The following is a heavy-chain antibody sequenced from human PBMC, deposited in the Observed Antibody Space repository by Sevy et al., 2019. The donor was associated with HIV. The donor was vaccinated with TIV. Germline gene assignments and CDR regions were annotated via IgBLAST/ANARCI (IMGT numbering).Heavy chain of an antibody. D-gene: IGHD3-22*01. V-gene: IGHV3-7*01. CDR1: GFTFSSYW. CDR3: ARPYRTDPFYYSGSSGYYYPSYFDN. CDR2: IKQDGSEK. J-gene: IGHJ4*02. Sequence: GGSLRLSCAASGFTFSSYWMTWVRQAPGKGLEWVANIKQDGSEKFYVDSVKGRFTIHRDNANNSMFLQMNSLRAEDTAVYYCARPYRTDPFYYSGSSGYYYPSYFDNWGQGTLVTVSS.